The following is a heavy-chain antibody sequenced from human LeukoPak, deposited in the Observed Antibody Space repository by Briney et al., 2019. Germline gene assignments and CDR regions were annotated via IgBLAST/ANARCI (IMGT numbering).Heavy chain of an antibody. D-gene: IGHD6-19*01. J-gene: IGHJ4*02. Sequence: GTSLRLSCSASGFTFSNYGIHWVRQAPGKGLEWVIVVSNDGGTKYYSDSVKGRFTISRDNSENTLYLQMNSLRTEDTAVYYCVAGNGWLGDYWGQGTLVTVSS. CDR3: VAGNGWLGDY. CDR2: VSNDGGTK. CDR1: GFTFSNYG. V-gene: IGHV3-30*03.